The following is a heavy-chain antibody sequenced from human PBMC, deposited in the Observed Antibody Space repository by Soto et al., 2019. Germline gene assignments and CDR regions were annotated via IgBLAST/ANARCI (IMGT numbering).Heavy chain of an antibody. CDR2: MNPNSGNT. D-gene: IGHD5-18*01. CDR1: GYTFTSYD. J-gene: IGHJ6*02. Sequence: ASVKVSCKASGYTFTSYDINWVRQATGQGLEWMGWMNPNSGNTGYAQKFQGRVTMTRNTSISTAYMELSSLRSEDTAVYYCARVPDTAMVGFYYYYGMDVWGQGTTVTVSS. CDR3: ARVPDTAMVGFYYYYGMDV. V-gene: IGHV1-8*01.